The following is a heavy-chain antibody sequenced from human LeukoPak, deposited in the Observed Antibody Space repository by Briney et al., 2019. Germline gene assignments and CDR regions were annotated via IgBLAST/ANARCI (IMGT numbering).Heavy chain of an antibody. CDR3: ARAASGSGYYRSYWYFDL. V-gene: IGHV3-48*03. CDR2: ISSSGSTI. D-gene: IGHD3-22*01. CDR1: GFTFSSYE. Sequence: PGGSLRLSCAASGFTFSSYEMNWVRQAPGKGLEWVSYISSSGSTIYYADSVKGRFTISRDNAKNSLYLQMNSLRAEDTAVYYCARAASGSGYYRSYWYFDLWGRGTLVTVSS. J-gene: IGHJ2*01.